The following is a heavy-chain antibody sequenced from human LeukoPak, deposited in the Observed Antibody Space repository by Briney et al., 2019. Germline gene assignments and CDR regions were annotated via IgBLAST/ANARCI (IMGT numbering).Heavy chain of an antibody. CDR3: AKGRGIAAAGVLYHFDY. Sequence: GGSLRLSCAASGFTLTTYAMSWVRQAPGKGLEWVSTISSRGGGTYYADSVKGRFTISRDNSKNTVYLQMNSLRAEDTAVYYCAKGRGIAAAGVLYHFDYWRQGTLVTVSS. J-gene: IGHJ4*02. V-gene: IGHV3-23*01. CDR2: ISSRGGGT. CDR1: GFTLTTYA. D-gene: IGHD6-13*01.